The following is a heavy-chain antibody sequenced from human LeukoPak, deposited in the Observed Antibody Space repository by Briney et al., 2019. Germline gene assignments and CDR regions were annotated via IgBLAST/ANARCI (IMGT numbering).Heavy chain of an antibody. CDR2: VIPILGTA. CDR1: GDTFTDYT. CDR3: ARDGWMDV. D-gene: IGHD2-15*01. J-gene: IGHJ6*02. V-gene: IGHV1-69*08. Sequence: SVKVSCKASGDTFTDYTISWVRQAPGQGLEWVGRVIPILGTANYAQRFQGRVTIIADKSTSTVYMELSSLTSEDTAMYYCARDGWMDVWGQGTTVTVSS.